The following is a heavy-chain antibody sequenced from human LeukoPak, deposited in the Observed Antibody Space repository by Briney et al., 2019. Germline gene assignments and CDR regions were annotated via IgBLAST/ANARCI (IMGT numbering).Heavy chain of an antibody. CDR1: GYTLTELS. CDR3: ATYGSLNSGSYQGYFDY. CDR2: FDPEDGET. D-gene: IGHD1-26*01. Sequence: ASVKVSCKVSGYTLTELSMHWVRQAPGKGLEWMGGFDPEDGETIYAQKFQGRVTMTEDTSTDTAYMELSSLRSEDTAVYYCATYGSLNSGSYQGYFDYWGQGTLVTVSS. J-gene: IGHJ4*02. V-gene: IGHV1-24*01.